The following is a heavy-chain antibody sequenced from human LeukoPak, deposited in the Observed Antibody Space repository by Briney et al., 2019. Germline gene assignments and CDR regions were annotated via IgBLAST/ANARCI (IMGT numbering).Heavy chain of an antibody. D-gene: IGHD2-15*01. CDR2: IKSETDGGTT. CDR3: TRRDTVDFDY. Sequence: GGSLRLSCAASGFTFSNAWMSWVRQAPGKGLEWVGRIKSETDGGTTDYAAPVKGRFTISRDDSKNTLYLQMNSLKTEDTAVYYCTRRDTVDFDYWGQGTLVTVSS. CDR1: GFTFSNAW. V-gene: IGHV3-15*01. J-gene: IGHJ4*02.